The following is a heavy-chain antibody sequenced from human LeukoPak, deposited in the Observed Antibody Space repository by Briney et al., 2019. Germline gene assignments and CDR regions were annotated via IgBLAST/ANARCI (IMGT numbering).Heavy chain of an antibody. V-gene: IGHV4-34*01. CDR2: INHSGST. D-gene: IGHD3-22*01. Sequence: PSETLSLTCAVYGGSFSGYYWSWIRQPPGKGLEWIGEINHSGSTNYNPSLKSRVTISVDTSKNQFSLKLSSVTAADTAVYYCASRYYYDSSALYYFDYRGQGTLVTVSS. J-gene: IGHJ4*02. CDR1: GGSFSGYY. CDR3: ASRYYYDSSALYYFDY.